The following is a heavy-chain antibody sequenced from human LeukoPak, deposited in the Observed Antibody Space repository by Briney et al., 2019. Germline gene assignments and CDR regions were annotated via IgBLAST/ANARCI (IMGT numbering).Heavy chain of an antibody. CDR1: GGPISSYY. CDR2: IYYSGST. V-gene: IGHV4-59*01. CDR3: ARDRDSGSYYAFDI. D-gene: IGHD1-26*01. J-gene: IGHJ3*02. Sequence: SETLSLTCTVSGGPISSYYWSWIRQPPGKGLEWIGYIYYSGSTNYNPSLKSRVTISVDTSKNQFSLKLSSVTAADTAVYYCARDRDSGSYYAFDIWGQGTMVTVSS.